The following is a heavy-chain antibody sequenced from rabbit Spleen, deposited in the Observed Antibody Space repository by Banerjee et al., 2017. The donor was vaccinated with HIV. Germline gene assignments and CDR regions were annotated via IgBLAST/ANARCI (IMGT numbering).Heavy chain of an antibody. CDR2: INIVTGKS. V-gene: IGHV1S45*01. CDR1: GFTLSSYW. Sequence: QEQLEESGGDLVKPEGSLTLTCTASGFTLSSYWMCWVRQAPGKGLEWIACINIVTGKSVYASWAKGRFTMSRTSSTTVTLQMTSLTAADTATYFCARDLVAVIGWNFNLWGPGTLVTVS. CDR3: ARDLVAVIGWNFNL. D-gene: IGHD1-1*01. J-gene: IGHJ4*01.